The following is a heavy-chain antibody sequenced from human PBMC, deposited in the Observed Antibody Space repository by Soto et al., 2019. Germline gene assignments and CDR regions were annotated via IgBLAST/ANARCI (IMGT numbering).Heavy chain of an antibody. Sequence: GSLRLSCAASGFTFSDHYMDWVRQAPGKGLEWVGRARNRVNGYTTAYAASVRGRFSISRDGSKNSLYLQMNSLTAEDTAVYFCARLMGTAFDLWGQGTLVTVSS. J-gene: IGHJ4*02. CDR3: ARLMGTAFDL. V-gene: IGHV3-72*01. CDR1: GFTFSDHY. CDR2: ARNRVNGYTT. D-gene: IGHD2-8*01.